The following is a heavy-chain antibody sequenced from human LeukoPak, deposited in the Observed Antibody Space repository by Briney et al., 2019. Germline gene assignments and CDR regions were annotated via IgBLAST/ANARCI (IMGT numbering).Heavy chain of an antibody. CDR2: ISWNSGSI. CDR3: AKDIFTMVRGVVDY. J-gene: IGHJ4*02. D-gene: IGHD3-10*01. Sequence: PGGSLRLSCAASGFTFSSYAMSWVRQAPGKGLEWVSGISWNSGSIGYADSVKGRFTISRDNAKNSLYLQMNSLRAEDTALYYCAKDIFTMVRGVVDYWGQGTLVTVSS. CDR1: GFTFSSYA. V-gene: IGHV3-9*01.